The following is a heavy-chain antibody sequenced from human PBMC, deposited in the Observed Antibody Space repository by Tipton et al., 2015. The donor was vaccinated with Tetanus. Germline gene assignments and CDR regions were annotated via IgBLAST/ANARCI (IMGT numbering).Heavy chain of an antibody. CDR2: LSDDGRHG. CDR3: TKDVGIVLFDY. V-gene: IGHV3-30-3*02. J-gene: IGHJ4*02. D-gene: IGHD2-8*01. Sequence: SLRLSCAASGFTFSSYTMSWVRQAPGRGLEWLAMLSDDGRHGSSAESVKGRFTISRDNSKNTMYLQMNSLRAEDTAVYYCTKDVGIVLFDYWGQGTLVTVSS. CDR1: GFTFSSYT.